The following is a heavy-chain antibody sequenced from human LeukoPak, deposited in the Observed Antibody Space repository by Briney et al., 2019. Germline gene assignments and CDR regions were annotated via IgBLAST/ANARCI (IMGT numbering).Heavy chain of an antibody. D-gene: IGHD7-27*01. CDR3: ARSVKASGWFDP. V-gene: IGHV1-18*01. J-gene: IGHJ5*02. Sequence: KLQGRVTMTTDTSTSTAYMELRSLRSDDTAVYYCARSVKASGWFDPWGQGTLVTVSS.